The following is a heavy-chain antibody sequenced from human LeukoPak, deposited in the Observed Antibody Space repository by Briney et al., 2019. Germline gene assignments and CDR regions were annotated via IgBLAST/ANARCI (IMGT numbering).Heavy chain of an antibody. CDR1: GFTFSSYA. Sequence: GGSLRLSCAASGFTFSSYAMSWVRQAPGKGLEWVSAIRGSGGRTYHADSVKGRFTISRDNSKNTLYLQMNSLRAEDTAVYYCAKGGESYRTGLDYWGQGTLVTV. CDR3: AKGGESYRTGLDY. V-gene: IGHV3-23*01. J-gene: IGHJ4*02. CDR2: IRGSGGRT. D-gene: IGHD1-26*01.